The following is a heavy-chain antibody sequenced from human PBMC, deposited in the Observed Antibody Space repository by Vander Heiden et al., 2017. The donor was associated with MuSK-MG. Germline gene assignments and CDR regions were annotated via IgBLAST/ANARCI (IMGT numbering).Heavy chain of an antibody. CDR1: GFTFSSSA. CDR2: ISYDGSNK. J-gene: IGHJ2*01. Sequence: QVQLVESGGGVVQPGRSLRLSCAASGFTFSSSAMHWVRQAPGKGLEWVAVISYDGSNKYYADSVKCRFTISRDNSKNTLYLQMNRLRAQQTAVYYCAREDRGLGENWYFDLWGRGSLVTVST. V-gene: IGHV3-30*04. D-gene: IGHD1-26*01. CDR3: AREDRGLGENWYFDL.